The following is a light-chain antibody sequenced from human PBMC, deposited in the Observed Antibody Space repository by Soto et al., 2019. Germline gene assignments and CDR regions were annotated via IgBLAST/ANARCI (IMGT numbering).Light chain of an antibody. V-gene: IGLV2-23*01. CDR1: SSDVGSYNL. CDR2: EGT. Sequence: QSALTQPASVSGSPGQSITISCTGTSSDVGSYNLVSWYQQHPGIAPKLMIYEGTTRPSGVSDRFSGSKSGNTASLTISGLQAEDEADYYCCSYAGSSTLVFGGGTKLTVL. J-gene: IGLJ2*01. CDR3: CSYAGSSTLV.